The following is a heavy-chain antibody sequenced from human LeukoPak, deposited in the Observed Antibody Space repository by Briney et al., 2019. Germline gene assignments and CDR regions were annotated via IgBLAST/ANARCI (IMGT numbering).Heavy chain of an antibody. Sequence: ASVKVSCKASGYTFTSHDINWVRQATGQGLEWMGWMNPNSGNTGYAQKFQGRVTMTRNTSISTAYMELSSLRSEDTAVYYCVRRQGYCSSTSCSGNWFDPWGQGTLDTVSS. CDR3: VRRQGYCSSTSCSGNWFDP. V-gene: IGHV1-8*01. D-gene: IGHD2-2*01. J-gene: IGHJ5*02. CDR2: MNPNSGNT. CDR1: GYTFTSHD.